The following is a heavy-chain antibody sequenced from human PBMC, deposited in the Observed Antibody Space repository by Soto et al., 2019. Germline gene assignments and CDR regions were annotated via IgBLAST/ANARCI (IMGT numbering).Heavy chain of an antibody. D-gene: IGHD1-1*01. CDR1: GITFSSYS. Sequence: EVQLVESGGDLVKPGGSLRLSCADSGITFSSYSMNWVRQAPGKGLEWVSAISSSSTYIFYADSVKGRFTISRDNAKNSLYLQMNSLSADYTAVYYCARGGREITGHLDYWGQGTLVTVSS. V-gene: IGHV3-21*02. J-gene: IGHJ4*02. CDR2: ISSSSTYI. CDR3: ARGGREITGHLDY.